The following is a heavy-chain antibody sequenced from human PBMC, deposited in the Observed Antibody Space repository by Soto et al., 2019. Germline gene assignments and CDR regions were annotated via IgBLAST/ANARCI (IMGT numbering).Heavy chain of an antibody. CDR1: GFTFSSYA. J-gene: IGHJ4*02. D-gene: IGHD6-6*01. Sequence: PGGSLRLSCAASGFTFSSYAMSWVRQAPGKGLEWVSAISGSGGSTYYADSVKGRFTTSRDNSKNTLYLQMNSLRAEDTAVYYCAKDRGSSSIFDYWGQGTLVTVSS. CDR3: AKDRGSSSIFDY. CDR2: ISGSGGST. V-gene: IGHV3-23*01.